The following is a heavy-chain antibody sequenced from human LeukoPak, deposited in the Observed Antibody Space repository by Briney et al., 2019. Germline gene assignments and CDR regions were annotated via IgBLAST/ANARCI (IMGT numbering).Heavy chain of an antibody. D-gene: IGHD1-26*01. J-gene: IGHJ1*01. Sequence: GGSLRLSCAASGFTFSNYWMIWVRQAPGKGLEWVGNIKQDGSEKRYADSVRGRFTISRDNAQTSLYLQMNSLRAEDTAVYYCARALSGTYGLFQHWGQGTLVTVSS. CDR1: GFTFSNYW. CDR2: IKQDGSEK. CDR3: ARALSGTYGLFQH. V-gene: IGHV3-7*05.